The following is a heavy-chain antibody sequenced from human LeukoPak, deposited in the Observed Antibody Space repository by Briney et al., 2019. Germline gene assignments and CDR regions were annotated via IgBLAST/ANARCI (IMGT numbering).Heavy chain of an antibody. V-gene: IGHV3-66*02. D-gene: IGHD6-19*01. CDR3: ARGASLYSSGWYYAY. CDR2: IYSGGST. Sequence: GGSLRLPCAASGFNVNNNYMSWVRQAPGKGLEWVSVIYSGGSTYYADSVKGRFTISRDNSKNALYLQMNSLKAEDTAVYYCARGASLYSSGWYYAYWGQGTLVTVSS. CDR1: GFNVNNNY. J-gene: IGHJ4*02.